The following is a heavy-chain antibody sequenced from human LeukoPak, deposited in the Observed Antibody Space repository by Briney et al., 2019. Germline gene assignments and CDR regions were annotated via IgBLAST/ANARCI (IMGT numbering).Heavy chain of an antibody. D-gene: IGHD4-17*01. J-gene: IGHJ6*02. CDR2: ISSSSSTI. CDR3: ARDRSYGDYAYYYYYGMDV. Sequence: GGSLRLSCAASGFTFSSYSMNWVRQAPGKGLEWVSYISSSSSTIYYADSVKGRFTMSRDNAKNSLYLQMNSLRAEDTAVYYCARDRSYGDYAYYYYYGMDVWGQGTTVTVSS. CDR1: GFTFSSYS. V-gene: IGHV3-48*04.